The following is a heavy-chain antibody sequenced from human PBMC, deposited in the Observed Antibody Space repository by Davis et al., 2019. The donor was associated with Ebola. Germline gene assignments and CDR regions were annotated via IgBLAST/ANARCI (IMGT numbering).Heavy chain of an antibody. J-gene: IGHJ4*02. CDR2: MSYHESHT. CDR3: ARESCPNSGPYCTYFEV. Sequence: GESLKISCAAIAFNFGSYGMHWVRQAPGKGLEWVASMSYHESHTSYIDSVRGRFTISRDNSKNTYLQMNSLRAEDTAVYFCARESCPNSGPYCTYFEVWGQGTQVTVSS. V-gene: IGHV3-30*03. D-gene: IGHD3-10*01. CDR1: AFNFGSYG.